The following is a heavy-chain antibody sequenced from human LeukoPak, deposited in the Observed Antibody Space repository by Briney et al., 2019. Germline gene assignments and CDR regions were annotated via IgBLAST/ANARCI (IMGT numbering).Heavy chain of an antibody. CDR3: ARGKCGYSYANDY. CDR2: INHSGST. V-gene: IGHV4-34*01. D-gene: IGHD5-18*01. J-gene: IGHJ4*02. CDR1: GGSFSGYY. Sequence: SETLSLTCAVYGGSFSGYYWSWLRQPPGEGLEWIGEINHSGSTNYNPSLKSRVTISVDTSKNQFSLKLSSVTAADTAVYYCARGKCGYSYANDYWGQGTLVTVSS.